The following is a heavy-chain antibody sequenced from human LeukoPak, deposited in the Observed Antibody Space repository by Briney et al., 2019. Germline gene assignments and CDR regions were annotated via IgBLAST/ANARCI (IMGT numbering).Heavy chain of an antibody. J-gene: IGHJ4*02. CDR3: ASATYYDFWSGYSHDY. V-gene: IGHV3-48*04. Sequence: GGSLRLSCAASGFTFSSYAMSWVRQAPGKGLEWVSYISSSGSTIYYADSVKGRFTISRDNAKNSLYLQMNSLRAEDTAVYYCASATYYDFWSGYSHDYWGQGTLVTVSS. D-gene: IGHD3-3*01. CDR2: ISSSGSTI. CDR1: GFTFSSYA.